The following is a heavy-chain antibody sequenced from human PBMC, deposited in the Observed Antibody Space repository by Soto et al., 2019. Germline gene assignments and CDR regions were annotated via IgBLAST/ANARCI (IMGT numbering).Heavy chain of an antibody. J-gene: IGHJ4*02. CDR1: GFTFSSYA. CDR2: IYYSGST. V-gene: IGHV4-59*01. D-gene: IGHD1-26*01. Sequence: GSLRLSCAASGFTFSSYAMSWVRQPPGKGLEWIGYIYYSGSTNYNPSLKSRVTISVDTSKNQFSLKLSSVTAADTAVYYCARGSWDKTYYFDYWGQGTLVTVSS. CDR3: ARGSWDKTYYFDY.